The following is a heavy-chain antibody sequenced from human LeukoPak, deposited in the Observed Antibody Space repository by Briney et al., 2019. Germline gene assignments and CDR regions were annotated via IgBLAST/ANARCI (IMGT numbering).Heavy chain of an antibody. CDR3: ASLGYCSSTSCYGLDY. V-gene: IGHV4-31*03. Sequence: SQTLSLTCTVSGGSISSGGYYWSWIRQHPGKGLEWIGYTYYSGSTYYNPSLKSRVTISVDTSKNQFSLKLSSVTAADTAVYYCASLGYCSSTSCYGLDYWGQGTLVTVSS. CDR1: GGSISSGGYY. CDR2: TYYSGST. D-gene: IGHD2-2*01. J-gene: IGHJ4*02.